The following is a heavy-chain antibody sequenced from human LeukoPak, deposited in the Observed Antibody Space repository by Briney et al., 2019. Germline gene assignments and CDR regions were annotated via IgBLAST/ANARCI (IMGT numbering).Heavy chain of an antibody. J-gene: IGHJ4*02. V-gene: IGHV4-39*01. D-gene: IGHD2-15*01. Sequence: SETLSLTCTVSGGSITTGSYYWGWIRQPPGKGLERIGSIYHSGSTYYNPSLKSRVTISVDTSKNQFSLKLSSVTAADTAVYYCARQYCSGGSCYIGYWGQGTLVTVSS. CDR3: ARQYCSGGSCYIGY. CDR1: GGSITTGSYY. CDR2: IYHSGST.